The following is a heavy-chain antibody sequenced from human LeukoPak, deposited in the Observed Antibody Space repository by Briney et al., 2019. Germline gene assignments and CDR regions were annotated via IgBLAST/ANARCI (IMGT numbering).Heavy chain of an antibody. J-gene: IGHJ4*02. CDR3: ARGVGLTMIVHPPPFFDY. CDR2: IYHSGST. Sequence: PSETLSLTCAVSGGSISSSNWWSWVRQPPGKGLEWIGEIYHSGSTNYNPSLKSRVTISVDTSKNQFSLKLSSVTAADTAVYYCARGVGLTMIVHPPPFFDYWGQGTLVTVSS. CDR1: GGSISSSNW. D-gene: IGHD3-22*01. V-gene: IGHV4-4*02.